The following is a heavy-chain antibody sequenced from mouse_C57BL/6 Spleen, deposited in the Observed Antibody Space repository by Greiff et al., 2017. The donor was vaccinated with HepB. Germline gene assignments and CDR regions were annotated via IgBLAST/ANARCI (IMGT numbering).Heavy chain of an antibody. CDR3: ARDYGNYVGY. Sequence: VQLQQPGAELVRPGSSVKLSCKASGYTFTSYWMHWVKQRPIQGLEWIGNIDPSDSETHYNQKFKDKATLTVDKSSSTAYMQLSSLTSEDSAVYYCARDYGNYVGYWGQGTTLTVSS. CDR2: IDPSDSET. V-gene: IGHV1-52*01. CDR1: GYTFTSYW. J-gene: IGHJ2*01. D-gene: IGHD2-1*01.